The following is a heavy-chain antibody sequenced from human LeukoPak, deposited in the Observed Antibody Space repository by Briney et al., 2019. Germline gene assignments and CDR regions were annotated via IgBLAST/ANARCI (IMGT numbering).Heavy chain of an antibody. J-gene: IGHJ4*02. D-gene: IGHD6-13*01. V-gene: IGHV5-51*01. Sequence: KNGESLKISCKGSGYSFTNYWIGWVRQMPGKGLEWMGIIYPGDSDTRYSPSFQGQVTISADKSISTAYLQWSSLKASDTAMYYCARAYSSSRMNFDYRGQGTLVTVSS. CDR2: IYPGDSDT. CDR1: GYSFTNYW. CDR3: ARAYSSSRMNFDY.